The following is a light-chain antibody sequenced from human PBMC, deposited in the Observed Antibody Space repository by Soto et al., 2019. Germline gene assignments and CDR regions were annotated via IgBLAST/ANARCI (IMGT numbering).Light chain of an antibody. CDR2: QTS. V-gene: IGKV1-5*03. CDR1: QSLSGW. CDR3: LKYNSWYT. J-gene: IGKJ2*01. Sequence: DIRMTQSPSTLSASVGDGVTITCRASQSLSGWLAWYQQKPGKAPKLLIYQTSSLESGDPSSFSGSSSGTEFTLTIGNLQPDDFATYYYLKYNSWYTFGQGTKLDIK.